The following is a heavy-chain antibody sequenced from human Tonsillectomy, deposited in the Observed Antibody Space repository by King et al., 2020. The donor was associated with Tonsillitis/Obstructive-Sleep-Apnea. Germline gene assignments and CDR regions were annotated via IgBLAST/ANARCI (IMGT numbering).Heavy chain of an antibody. J-gene: IGHJ6*03. Sequence: QLQESGPGLVKPSETLSLTCTVSGGSISSYYWSWIRQPPGKGLEWIGYIYYSGSTNYNPSLKSRVTISVDTYKNQFSLKLSPVTAADTAVYYCARFFNYYYMDVWGKGTTVTVSS. V-gene: IGHV4-59*08. CDR3: ARFFNYYYMDV. CDR1: GGSISSYY. CDR2: IYYSGST.